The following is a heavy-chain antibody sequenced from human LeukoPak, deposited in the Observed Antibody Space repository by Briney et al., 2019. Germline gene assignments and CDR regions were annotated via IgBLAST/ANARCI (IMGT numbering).Heavy chain of an antibody. CDR2: IYSGGST. Sequence: GSLRLSCAASGFTVSSNYMSWVRPAPGKGLEWVSVIYSGGSTYYADSVKGRFTISRDNSKNTLYLQMNSLRAEDTAVYYCATSIANTAMAIDYWGQGTLVTVSS. J-gene: IGHJ4*02. V-gene: IGHV3-53*01. CDR3: ATSIANTAMAIDY. D-gene: IGHD5-18*01. CDR1: GFTVSSNY.